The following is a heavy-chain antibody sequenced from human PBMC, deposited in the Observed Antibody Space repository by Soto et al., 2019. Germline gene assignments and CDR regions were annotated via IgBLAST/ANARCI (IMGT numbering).Heavy chain of an antibody. D-gene: IGHD3-9*01. CDR2: IIPIFGTA. CDR1: GGTFSSYA. Sequence: QVQLVQSGAEVKKPGSSVKVSCKASGGTFSSYAISWVRQAPVQGLEWMGGIIPIFGTANYAQKFQVRVTITADESTSTAYMELSSLRSEDTAVYYCARGRGLRYFPPAPNWFDPWGQGTLVTVSS. J-gene: IGHJ5*02. V-gene: IGHV1-69*01. CDR3: ARGRGLRYFPPAPNWFDP.